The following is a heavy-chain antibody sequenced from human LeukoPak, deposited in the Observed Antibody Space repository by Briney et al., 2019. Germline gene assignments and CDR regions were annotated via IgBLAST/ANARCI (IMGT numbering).Heavy chain of an antibody. V-gene: IGHV1-3*01. CDR1: GYTFTSYA. D-gene: IGHD1-26*01. CDR2: INAGNGNT. CDR3: AKRPGATPRGYFDY. J-gene: IGHJ4*02. Sequence: ASVKVSCKASGYTFTSYAMHWVRQAPGQRLEWMGWINAGNGNTKYSQKFQGRVTITRDTSASTAYMELSSLRAEDTAVYYCAKRPGATPRGYFDYWGQGILVSVSS.